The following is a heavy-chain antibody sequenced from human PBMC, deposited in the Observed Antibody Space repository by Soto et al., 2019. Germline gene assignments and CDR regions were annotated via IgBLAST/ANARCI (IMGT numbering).Heavy chain of an antibody. J-gene: IGHJ4*02. Sequence: QVQLVQSGAEVKKPGASVKVSCKASGYTFTSYAMHWVRQAPGQRLEWMGWINAGNGNTKYSQKFQGRVTITRDTSASTAYMELSSLRSEDTVVYCCASFDFWSAPGCWGQGTLVTVSS. CDR1: GYTFTSYA. D-gene: IGHD3-3*01. CDR3: ASFDFWSAPGC. CDR2: INAGNGNT. V-gene: IGHV1-3*01.